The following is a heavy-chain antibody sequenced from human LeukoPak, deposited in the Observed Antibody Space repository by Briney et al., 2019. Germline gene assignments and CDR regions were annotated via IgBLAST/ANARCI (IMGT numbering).Heavy chain of an antibody. D-gene: IGHD2-2*02. CDR1: GYTFTSYG. CDR2: INPNSGGT. J-gene: IGHJ4*02. Sequence: ASVKVSCKASGYTFTSYGISWVRQAPGQGLEWMGWINPNSGGTNYAQKFQGRVTMTRDTSISTAYMELSRLRSDDTAVYYCARVPGYCSSTSCYRRAYYFDYWGQGTLVTVSS. V-gene: IGHV1-2*02. CDR3: ARVPGYCSSTSCYRRAYYFDY.